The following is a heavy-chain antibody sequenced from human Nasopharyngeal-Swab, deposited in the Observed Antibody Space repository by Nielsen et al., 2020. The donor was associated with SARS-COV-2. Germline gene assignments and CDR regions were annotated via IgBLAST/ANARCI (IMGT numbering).Heavy chain of an antibody. CDR2: IYHSGST. V-gene: IGHV4-39*07. D-gene: IGHD3-10*01. J-gene: IGHJ4*02. CDR1: GGSISSSPSY. Sequence: SETLSLTCTVSGGSISSSPSYWGWIRQPPGKGLEWIGSIYHSGSTYYNPSLKSRVTISVDTSKNQFSLKLSSVTAADTAVYYCARDYYGSGILDYWGQGTLVTVSS. CDR3: ARDYYGSGILDY.